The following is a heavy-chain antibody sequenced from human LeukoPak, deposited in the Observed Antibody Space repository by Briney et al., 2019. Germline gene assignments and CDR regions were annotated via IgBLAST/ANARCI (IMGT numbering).Heavy chain of an antibody. V-gene: IGHV3-48*01. J-gene: IGHJ3*02. CDR2: ISSSISTI. D-gene: IGHD2-15*01. CDR3: AKDGGSDPDSFDI. CDR1: GFTFSSYS. Sequence: PGGSLRLSCAASGFTFSSYSVNWVRQAPGKGLEWVSYISSSISTIYYADSVKGRFTISRDNAKNSLYLQMNSLRAEDTAVYYCAKDGGSDPDSFDIWGQGTMVTVSS.